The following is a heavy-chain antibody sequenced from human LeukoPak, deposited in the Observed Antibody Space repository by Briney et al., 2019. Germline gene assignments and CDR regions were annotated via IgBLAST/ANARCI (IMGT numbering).Heavy chain of an antibody. V-gene: IGHV3-7*01. Sequence: GGSLRLSCAASGFTFSSYGMSWVRQAPGKGLEWVANIRQDGSEKYYVDSVKGRFTISRDNAKNSLYLQMNSLRAEDTAVYYCARVNYWWDYWGQGTLVTVSS. CDR1: GFTFSSYG. CDR3: ARVNYWWDY. D-gene: IGHD2-8*02. J-gene: IGHJ4*02. CDR2: IRQDGSEK.